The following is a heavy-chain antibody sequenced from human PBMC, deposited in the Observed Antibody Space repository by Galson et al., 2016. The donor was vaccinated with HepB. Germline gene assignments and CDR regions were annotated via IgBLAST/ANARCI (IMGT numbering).Heavy chain of an antibody. CDR2: INPSGGST. V-gene: IGHV1-46*01. Sequence: SVKVSCKASGYTFTSYYIHWVRQAPGQGLEWMGIINPSGGSTTYAQKFQGRVTMTTETSTSTAYMELSSLRNEDTAVYYCARPGEYYGGNWGRPFLYYFCMDVWGQGTTVTVSS. D-gene: IGHD4-23*01. CDR3: ARPGEYYGGNWGRPFLYYFCMDV. CDR1: GYTFTSYY. J-gene: IGHJ6*02.